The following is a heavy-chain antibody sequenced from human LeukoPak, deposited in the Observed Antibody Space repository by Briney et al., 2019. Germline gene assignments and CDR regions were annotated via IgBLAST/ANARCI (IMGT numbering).Heavy chain of an antibody. CDR1: GLTFSSYW. V-gene: IGHV3-7*01. CDR2: IKQDGSEK. D-gene: IGHD6-13*01. J-gene: IGHJ4*02. CDR3: ARCIAAAGLDY. Sequence: GGSLRLSCAASGLTFSSYWMSWVRQAPGKGLEWVANIKQDGSEKYYVDSVKGRFTISRDNAKNSLYLQMNSLRAEDTAVYYCARCIAAAGLDYWGQGTLVTVSS.